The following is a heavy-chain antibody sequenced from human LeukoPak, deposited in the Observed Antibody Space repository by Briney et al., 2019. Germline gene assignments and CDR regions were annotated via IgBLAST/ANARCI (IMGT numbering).Heavy chain of an antibody. CDR2: ISSGGSFQ. CDR1: GFTFSNYA. Sequence: QSGGSLRLSCAASGFTFSNYAMHWVRQAPGKGLEWVSIISSGGSFQYYADSVKGRFTISRDNSKNTLYLQMNSLRAEDTAVYYCARDVYDILTGYFDYWGQGTLVTVSS. V-gene: IGHV3-30*01. J-gene: IGHJ4*02. CDR3: ARDVYDILTGYFDY. D-gene: IGHD3-9*01.